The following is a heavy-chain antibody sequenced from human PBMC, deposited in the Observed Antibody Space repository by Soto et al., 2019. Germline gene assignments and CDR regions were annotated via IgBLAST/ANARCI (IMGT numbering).Heavy chain of an antibody. J-gene: IGHJ4*02. Sequence: SDTLSLTCAVSGGFTSTNNWWSWVRQPPGKGLEWIGDAYHSGSTEYNPSLKSRVSISVDKSKNQISLKLTSATAADTAVYYCARSPPSSYYGGSGTFDYWGQGTLVTVSP. CDR2: AYHSGST. V-gene: IGHV4-4*02. CDR3: ARSPPSSYYGGSGTFDY. CDR1: GGFTSTNNW. D-gene: IGHD3-10*01.